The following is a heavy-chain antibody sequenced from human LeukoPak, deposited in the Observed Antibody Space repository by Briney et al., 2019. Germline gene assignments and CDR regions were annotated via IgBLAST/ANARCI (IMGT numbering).Heavy chain of an antibody. V-gene: IGHV3-23*01. CDR3: ANEAHRHLDLHN. D-gene: IGHD5-24*01. CDR1: GFTLRHFA. Sequence: GGPLRLSCAASGFTLRHFAMNWVRQAPGKGLEWVSSIASDGDTFYADAVKGRFTISRDISENTLHLQMNSLRADDTALYFCANEAHRHLDLHNWGQGTLVTVSA. CDR2: IASDGDT. J-gene: IGHJ4*02.